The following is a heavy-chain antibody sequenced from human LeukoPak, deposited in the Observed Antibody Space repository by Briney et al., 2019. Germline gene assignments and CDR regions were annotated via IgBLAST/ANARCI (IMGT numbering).Heavy chain of an antibody. CDR2: IWYDGSNK. CDR3: ARANRGYSYGDDAFDI. D-gene: IGHD5-18*01. CDR1: GFTFSSYG. J-gene: IGHJ3*02. V-gene: IGHV3-33*01. Sequence: GGSLRLSCAASGFTFSSYGMHWVRQAPGKGLEWVAVIWYDGSNKYYADSVKGRFTISRDNSKNTLYLQMNSLRAEDTAVYYCARANRGYSYGDDAFDIWGQGTMVTVCS.